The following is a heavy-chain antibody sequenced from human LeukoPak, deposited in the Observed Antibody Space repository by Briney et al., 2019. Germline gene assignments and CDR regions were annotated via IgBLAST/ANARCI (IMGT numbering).Heavy chain of an antibody. J-gene: IGHJ4*02. D-gene: IGHD2-15*01. CDR1: GDSISSYY. V-gene: IGHV4-59*08. CDR2: ISYSGST. CDR3: AGCSGASCYYITSPLYFDY. Sequence: SETLSLTCTVSGDSISSYYWSWIRQPPGKGLEWIGYISYSGSTNYNPSLKSRVSISVDTSKNQFSLKLNSVTAADTAVYYCAGCSGASCYYITSPLYFDYWGQGTLVTVSS.